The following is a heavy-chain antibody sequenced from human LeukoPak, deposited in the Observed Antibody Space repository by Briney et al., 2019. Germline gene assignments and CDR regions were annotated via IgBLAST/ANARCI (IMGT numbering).Heavy chain of an antibody. CDR3: ARVLVEEVLTNWFDP. V-gene: IGHV1-18*01. CDR1: GYTFTSYG. CDR2: ISAYNGNT. Sequence: ASVKVSCKASGYTFTSYGISWVRQAPGQGLEWMGWISAYNGNTNYAQKLQGRVTMTTDTPTSTAYMELRSLRSDDTAVYYCARVLVEEVLTNWFDPWGQGTLVTVSS. J-gene: IGHJ5*02. D-gene: IGHD2-2*01.